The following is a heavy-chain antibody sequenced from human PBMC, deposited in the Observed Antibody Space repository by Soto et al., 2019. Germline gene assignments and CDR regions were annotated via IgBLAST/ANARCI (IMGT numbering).Heavy chain of an antibody. J-gene: IGHJ4*02. CDR2: INHSGST. V-gene: IGHV4-34*01. CDR1: GGSFSGYY. D-gene: IGHD2-15*01. Sequence: SETLSLTCAVYGGSFSGYYWSWIRQPPGKGLEWIGEINHSGSTNYNPSLKSRVTISVDTSKNQFSLKLSSVTAADTAVYYCARRPPYCSGGTCYHRSFDYWGQGTLVTVSS. CDR3: ARRPPYCSGGTCYHRSFDY.